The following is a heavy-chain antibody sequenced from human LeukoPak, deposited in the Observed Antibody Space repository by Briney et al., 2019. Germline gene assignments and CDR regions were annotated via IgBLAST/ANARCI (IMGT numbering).Heavy chain of an antibody. CDR2: IIPIFGTA. J-gene: IGHJ4*02. D-gene: IGHD6-19*01. V-gene: IGHV1-69*13. CDR3: ASPSIAVAGTTPHYYFDY. CDR1: GGTFSSYA. Sequence: SVKVSCKASGGTFSSYAISWVRQAPGQGLEWMGGIIPIFGTANYAQKFQGRVTITADESTSTAYMELSSLRSEDTAVYYCASPSIAVAGTTPHYYFDYWGQGTLVTVSS.